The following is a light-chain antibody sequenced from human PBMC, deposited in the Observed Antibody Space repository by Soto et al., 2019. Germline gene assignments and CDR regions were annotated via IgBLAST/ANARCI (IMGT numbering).Light chain of an antibody. CDR1: QSVSSY. Sequence: EIVLTQSPATLSLSPGERDTLSCRASQSVSSYLAWYQQKPGQAPRLLIYDASNRATGIPARFSGSGSGTDFTLTISSLEPEDFAVYYCQQRSNWPPITFGQGTRL. CDR3: QQRSNWPPIT. CDR2: DAS. V-gene: IGKV3-11*01. J-gene: IGKJ5*01.